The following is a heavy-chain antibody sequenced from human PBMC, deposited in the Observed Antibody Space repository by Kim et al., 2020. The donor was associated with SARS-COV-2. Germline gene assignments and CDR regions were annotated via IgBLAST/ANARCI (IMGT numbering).Heavy chain of an antibody. CDR3: ARVSPGYYDSSGYYVY. CDR2: IIPIFGTA. D-gene: IGHD3-22*01. Sequence: SVKVSCKASGGTFSSYAISRVRQAPGQGLEWMGGIIPIFGTANYAQKFQGRVTITADESTSTAYMELSSLRSEDTAVYYCARVSPGYYDSSGYYVYWGQGTLVTVSS. J-gene: IGHJ4*02. CDR1: GGTFSSYA. V-gene: IGHV1-69*13.